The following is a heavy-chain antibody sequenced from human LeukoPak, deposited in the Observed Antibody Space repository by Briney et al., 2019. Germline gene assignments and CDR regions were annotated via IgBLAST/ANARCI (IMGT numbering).Heavy chain of an antibody. CDR2: LSYDGSNK. J-gene: IGHJ4*02. Sequence: GGSLRLSCAASGFTFSSYAMRWVRQAPGKGLEWVAVLSYDGSNKYYADSVKGRFTISRDNSKNTLYLQMNSLRAEDTAVYYCARATSGSSTHFDYWGQGTLVTVSS. CDR3: ARATSGSSTHFDY. CDR1: GFTFSSYA. V-gene: IGHV3-30*04. D-gene: IGHD1-26*01.